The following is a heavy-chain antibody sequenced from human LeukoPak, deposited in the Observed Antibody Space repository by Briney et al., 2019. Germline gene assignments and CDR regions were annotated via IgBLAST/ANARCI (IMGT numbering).Heavy chain of an antibody. Sequence: GGSLRLSCAASGFTFSSYWMTWVRQAPGKGLEWVANIKQDGSEKYYVDSVKGRFTISRDNAKNSVYLQMNSLRAEDTAVYYCVRDTGWGGEDFGFWGQGTLVTVSS. CDR1: GFTFSSYW. J-gene: IGHJ4*02. D-gene: IGHD3-10*01. CDR3: VRDTGWGGEDFGF. CDR2: IKQDGSEK. V-gene: IGHV3-7*01.